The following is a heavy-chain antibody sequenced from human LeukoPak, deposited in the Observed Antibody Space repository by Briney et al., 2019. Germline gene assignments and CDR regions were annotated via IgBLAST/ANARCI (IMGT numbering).Heavy chain of an antibody. CDR2: LSGSGGST. CDR1: SFTCCSFA. D-gene: IGHD3-10*01. CDR3: AKLYGSASWDYYYGMDV. Sequence: GVTLTLSCAACSFTCCSFAMIWLPQAQGKGLMGIIALSGSGGSTYYTDSVKGRFTVSRYNSKNTLYLQMTRLRGEHTAVYYCAKLYGSASWDYYYGMDVWGKGTTVTVSS. V-gene: IGHV3-23*01. J-gene: IGHJ6*04.